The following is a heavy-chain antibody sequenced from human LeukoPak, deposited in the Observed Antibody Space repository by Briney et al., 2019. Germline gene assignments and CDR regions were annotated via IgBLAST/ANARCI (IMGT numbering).Heavy chain of an antibody. D-gene: IGHD2-2*03. Sequence: GGSMRLSCAASGFTFSSYGMQWVRQAQGKGMEWVAFIRYEGSKKYYGDSVKGRFTISRDNSKNTLYLQMNSLRAEDTAVYYCAKDGGYCSSTSCQNYYYYYMDVWGKGTTVTVSS. CDR1: GFTFSSYG. CDR3: AKDGGYCSSTSCQNYYYYYMDV. CDR2: IRYEGSKK. J-gene: IGHJ6*03. V-gene: IGHV3-30*02.